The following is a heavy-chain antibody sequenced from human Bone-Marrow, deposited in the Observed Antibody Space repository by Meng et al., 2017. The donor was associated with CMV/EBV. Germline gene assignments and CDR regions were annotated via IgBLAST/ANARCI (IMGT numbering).Heavy chain of an antibody. CDR3: ARVVPAAMYYYYYGMDV. V-gene: IGHV3-7*01. CDR2: IKQDGSEK. Sequence: GESLKISCAASGFTFSSYWMSWVRQAPGKGLEWVANIKQDGSEKYYVESVKGRFTISRDNAKNSLYLQMNSLRAEDTAVYYCARVVPAAMYYYYYGMDVWGQGTTVTVSS. D-gene: IGHD2-2*01. J-gene: IGHJ6*02. CDR1: GFTFSSYW.